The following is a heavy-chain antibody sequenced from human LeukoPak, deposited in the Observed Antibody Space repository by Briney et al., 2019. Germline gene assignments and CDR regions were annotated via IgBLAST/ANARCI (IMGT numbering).Heavy chain of an antibody. Sequence: GGSLRLSCAASGFTFSSYGMHWVRQAPGKGLEWVAVIWYDGSNKYYADSVKGRFTISRDNSKNTLYLQMNSLRAEDTAVHYCARDRYYYDSSGWFYFDYWGQGTLVTVSS. CDR1: GFTFSSYG. J-gene: IGHJ4*02. CDR3: ARDRYYYDSSGWFYFDY. V-gene: IGHV3-33*01. CDR2: IWYDGSNK. D-gene: IGHD3-22*01.